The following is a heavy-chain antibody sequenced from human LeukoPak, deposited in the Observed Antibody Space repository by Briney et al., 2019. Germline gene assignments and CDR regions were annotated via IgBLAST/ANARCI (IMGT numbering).Heavy chain of an antibody. Sequence: GGSLRLSCAASGFTLSSYAMSWVRQAPGKGLEWVSAISGSGGSTYYADSVKGRFTISRDNSKNTLYLQMNSLRAEDTAVYYCAKDPEKDIVVVPAANDAFDIWGQGTMVTVSS. V-gene: IGHV3-23*01. CDR2: ISGSGGST. D-gene: IGHD2-2*01. J-gene: IGHJ3*02. CDR1: GFTLSSYA. CDR3: AKDPEKDIVVVPAANDAFDI.